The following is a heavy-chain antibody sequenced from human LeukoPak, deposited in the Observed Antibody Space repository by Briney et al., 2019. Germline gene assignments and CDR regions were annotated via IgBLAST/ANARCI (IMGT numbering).Heavy chain of an antibody. J-gene: IGHJ4*02. CDR2: MCSDGSDK. CDR3: AKDGGTVCHVINYSFDS. CDR1: GFTLSNYA. D-gene: IGHD1-1*01. V-gene: IGHV3-30*02. Sequence: PGESLRLSCAASGFTLSNYAMHWVRQAPGKGLEWVAIMCSDGSDKYHVNSVEGRFTISRGTSKNTLYLQMNNLRTEDTAVYYCAKDGGTVCHVINYSFDSWGQGTLVTVSS.